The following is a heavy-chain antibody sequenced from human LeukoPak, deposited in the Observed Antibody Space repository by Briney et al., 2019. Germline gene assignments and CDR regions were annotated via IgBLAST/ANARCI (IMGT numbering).Heavy chain of an antibody. D-gene: IGHD6-13*01. CDR3: AKDQGSSSWYVFGN. Sequence: PGGSLRLSCAASGFTFSSYWLSWVGQAPGKGLEWVAVISYDGSNKYYADSVKGRFTISRDNSKNTLYLQMNSLRAEDTAVYYCAKDQGSSSWYVFGNWGQGTLVTVSS. CDR2: ISYDGSNK. V-gene: IGHV3-30*18. CDR1: GFTFSSYW. J-gene: IGHJ4*02.